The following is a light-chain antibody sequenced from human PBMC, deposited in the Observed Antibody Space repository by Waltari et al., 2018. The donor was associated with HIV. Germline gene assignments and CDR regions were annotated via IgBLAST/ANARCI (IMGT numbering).Light chain of an antibody. V-gene: IGLV2-14*01. CDR1: RTDVGSFNY. CDR3: SSYTSSTTYV. J-gene: IGLJ1*01. Sequence: QSALTQPASVPGSPGQSITISCPGTRTDVGSFNYVSWHHHHPGEPPKLIIHDVSDRPSGISNRFSGSKSGNTASLTISGLQTEDEADYYCSSYTSSTTYVFGTGTRVTVL. CDR2: DVS.